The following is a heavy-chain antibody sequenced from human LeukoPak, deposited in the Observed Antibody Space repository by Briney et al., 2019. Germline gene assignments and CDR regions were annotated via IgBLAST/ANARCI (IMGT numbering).Heavy chain of an antibody. CDR1: GFTFSSYS. J-gene: IGHJ6*02. CDR3: ARDCRTPYYYYGMDV. CDR2: ISSNGDNT. V-gene: IGHV3-64*01. D-gene: IGHD2-15*01. Sequence: GGSLRLSCAASGFTFSSYSMHWVRQAPGKGLECVSAISSNGDNTYYANFVKGRFTISRDNSKNTLYLQMNSLRAEDTAVYYCARDCRTPYYYYGMDVWGQGTTVTVSS.